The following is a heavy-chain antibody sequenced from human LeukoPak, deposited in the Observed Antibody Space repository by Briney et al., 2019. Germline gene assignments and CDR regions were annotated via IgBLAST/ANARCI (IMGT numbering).Heavy chain of an antibody. CDR1: GGSISSYY. Sequence: SETLSLTCTVSGGSISSYYWSWIRQPPGKGLEWIGYIYYSGSTNYNPSLKSRVTISVDTSKNQISLKLSSVTAADTAVYYCARAADRQWLVPFDYWGQGTLVTVSS. J-gene: IGHJ4*02. V-gene: IGHV4-59*01. CDR3: ARAADRQWLVPFDY. D-gene: IGHD6-19*01. CDR2: IYYSGST.